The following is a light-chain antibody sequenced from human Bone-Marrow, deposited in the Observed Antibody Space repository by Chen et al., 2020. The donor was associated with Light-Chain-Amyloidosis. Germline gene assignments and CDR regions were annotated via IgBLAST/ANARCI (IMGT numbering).Light chain of an antibody. CDR3: QVWDRSSDRPV. CDR2: DDS. CDR1: NIGSTS. J-gene: IGLJ3*02. V-gene: IGLV3-21*02. Sequence: SYVLTQPSSVLVAPGQTATIACGGNNIGSTSEHWYQQTPGQAPLLVVYDDSDRPSGIPERLSGSNSGNTATLTISRVEAGDEADYYCQVWDRSSDRPVFGGGTKLTVL.